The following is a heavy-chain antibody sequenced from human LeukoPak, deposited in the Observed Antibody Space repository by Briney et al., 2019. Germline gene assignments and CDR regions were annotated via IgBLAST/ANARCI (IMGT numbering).Heavy chain of an antibody. Sequence: ASVKVSCKASGYTFTGYYMHWVRQAPGQGLEWMGWINPKSGGTKYAQKFQGRVTMTRDTPITTAYMELSRLRSDDTAVYYCARVQGYGDYFDYWGQGTLLTVSS. J-gene: IGHJ4*02. V-gene: IGHV1-2*02. CDR1: GYTFTGYY. CDR2: INPKSGGT. CDR3: ARVQGYGDYFDY. D-gene: IGHD4-17*01.